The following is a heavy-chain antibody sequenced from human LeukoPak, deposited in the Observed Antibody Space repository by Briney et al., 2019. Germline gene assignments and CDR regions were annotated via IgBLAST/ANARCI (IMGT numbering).Heavy chain of an antibody. V-gene: IGHV1-2*02. CDR3: ARDVCIVGATNYFDY. Sequence: ASVKVSCKASGYTFTGYYMHWVRHAPGQGLEWMGWINPNSGGTNYAQKFQGRVTMTRDTSISTAYMELSRLRSDDTAVYYCARDVCIVGATNYFDYWGQGTLVTVSS. CDR2: INPNSGGT. J-gene: IGHJ4*02. CDR1: GYTFTGYY. D-gene: IGHD1-26*01.